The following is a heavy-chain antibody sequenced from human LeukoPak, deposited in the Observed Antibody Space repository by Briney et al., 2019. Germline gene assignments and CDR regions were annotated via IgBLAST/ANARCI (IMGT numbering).Heavy chain of an antibody. CDR2: IRYDGSNK. Sequence: GGSLRLSCAASGFTFSSYGMHWVRQAPGKGLEWVAFIRYDGSNKYYADSVKGRFTISRDNSKNTLYLQMNSLRAEDTAVYYCASGRDFGVVFDHWGQGTLVTVSS. V-gene: IGHV3-30*02. CDR1: GFTFSSYG. CDR3: ASGRDFGVVFDH. J-gene: IGHJ4*02. D-gene: IGHD3-3*01.